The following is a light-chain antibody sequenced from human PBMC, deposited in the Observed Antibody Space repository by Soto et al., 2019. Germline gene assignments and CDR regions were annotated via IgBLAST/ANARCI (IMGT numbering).Light chain of an antibody. J-gene: IGKJ1*01. CDR1: QSIGDS. CDR2: AAS. Sequence: IQMTQSPSTLSASVGDRITITCRASQSIGDSLAWYQQKPGKAPKLLIYAASTWESGVPARFSGSGSGTLFTLTISSLQPDDFATYFCQQYDIYSPWTFGQGTKVDIK. CDR3: QQYDIYSPWT. V-gene: IGKV1-5*01.